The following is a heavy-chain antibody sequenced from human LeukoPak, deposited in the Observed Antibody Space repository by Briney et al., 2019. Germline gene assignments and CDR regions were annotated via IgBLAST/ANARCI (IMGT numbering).Heavy chain of an antibody. Sequence: SETLSLTCAVYGGSFSGYYWSWIRQPPGKGLEWIGEINHSGSTNYNPSLTNRATLSIDTSKNQFSLKLSSVTAADTAVYYCAGFPPGEYDSSGNYYEFIYWGQGTLVTVSS. CDR2: INHSGST. D-gene: IGHD3-22*01. V-gene: IGHV4-34*01. CDR1: GGSFSGYY. CDR3: AGFPPGEYDSSGNYYEFIY. J-gene: IGHJ4*02.